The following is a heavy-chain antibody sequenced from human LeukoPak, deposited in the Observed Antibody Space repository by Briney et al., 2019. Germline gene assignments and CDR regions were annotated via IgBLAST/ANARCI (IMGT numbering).Heavy chain of an antibody. CDR1: GFTLSSYS. J-gene: IGHJ5*02. V-gene: IGHV3-21*01. D-gene: IGHD6-13*01. CDR3: ARPGIAAAGLYNWFDP. CDR2: ISSSSSYI. Sequence: PGGSLRLSCAASGFTLSSYSMNWVRQAPGKGLEWVSSISSSSSYIYYADSVKGRFTISRDNAKNSLYLQMNSLRAEDTAVYYCARPGIAAAGLYNWFDPWGQGTLVTVSS.